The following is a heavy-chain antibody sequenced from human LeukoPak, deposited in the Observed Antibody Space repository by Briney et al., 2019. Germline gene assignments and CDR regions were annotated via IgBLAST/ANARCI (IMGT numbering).Heavy chain of an antibody. CDR1: GGSFSGYY. D-gene: IGHD3-9*01. CDR3: ARAVGYYDILTGYYTPPSFDY. CDR2: INHSGST. Sequence: SETLSLTCAVYGGSFSGYYWSWIRQPPGKGLEWIGEINHSGSTKYNPSLRSRVTISVDTSKNQFSLKLSSVTAADTAVYYCARAVGYYDILTGYYTPPSFDYWGQGTLVTVSS. J-gene: IGHJ4*02. V-gene: IGHV4-34*01.